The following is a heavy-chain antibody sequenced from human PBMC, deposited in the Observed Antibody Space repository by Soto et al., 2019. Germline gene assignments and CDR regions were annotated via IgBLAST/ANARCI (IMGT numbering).Heavy chain of an antibody. J-gene: IGHJ6*02. V-gene: IGHV3-66*01. D-gene: IGHD2-2*01. CDR2: IYSGGST. Sequence: GGSLRLSCAASGFTVSSNYMSWVRQAPGKGLEWVSVIYSGGSTYYADSVMGRFTISRDNSKNTLYLQMNSLRAEDMAVYYCARWGHAVVVPAATYYYYGMDVWGQGTTVTVSS. CDR1: GFTVSSNY. CDR3: ARWGHAVVVPAATYYYYGMDV.